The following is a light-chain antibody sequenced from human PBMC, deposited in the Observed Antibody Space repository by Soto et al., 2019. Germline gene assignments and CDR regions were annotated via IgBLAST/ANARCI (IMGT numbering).Light chain of an antibody. Sequence: DIQMTQPPSSLSASVRDRVTITCQASQDIMKYLNCYQQKPGKAPNRLIYDASNLETGVPSKFSGSGSGTDFPFTVSSLQSDDSAPCYCQQYDNLPLTFGQGTRLEIK. CDR1: QDIMKY. J-gene: IGKJ5*01. CDR2: DAS. CDR3: QQYDNLPLT. V-gene: IGKV1-33*01.